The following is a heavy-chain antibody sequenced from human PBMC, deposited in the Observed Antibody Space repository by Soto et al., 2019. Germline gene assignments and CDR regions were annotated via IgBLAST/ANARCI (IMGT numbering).Heavy chain of an antibody. J-gene: IGHJ6*02. V-gene: IGHV4-4*07. CDR3: AREGTDYDFWSGYYTGERSMDV. CDR2: IYTSGST. CDR1: GGSISSYY. Sequence: PSETLSLTCTVSGGSISSYYWSWIRQPAGKGLEWIGRIYTSGSTNYNPSLKSRVTMSVDTSKNQFSLKLSSVTAADTAVYYCAREGTDYDFWSGYYTGERSMDVWGRGTTVTVSS. D-gene: IGHD3-3*01.